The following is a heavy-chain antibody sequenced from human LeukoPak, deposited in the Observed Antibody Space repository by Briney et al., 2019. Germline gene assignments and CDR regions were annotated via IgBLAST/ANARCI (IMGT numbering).Heavy chain of an antibody. CDR1: GGSFSGYY. Sequence: PSETLSLTCAVYGGSFSGYYWSWIRQPPGEGLEWIGEINHSGSTNYNPSLKSRVTISVDTSKNQFSLKLSSVTAADTAVYYCARATGDSSSWYADYWGQGTLVTVSS. J-gene: IGHJ4*02. CDR3: ARATGDSSSWYADY. D-gene: IGHD6-13*01. V-gene: IGHV4-34*01. CDR2: INHSGST.